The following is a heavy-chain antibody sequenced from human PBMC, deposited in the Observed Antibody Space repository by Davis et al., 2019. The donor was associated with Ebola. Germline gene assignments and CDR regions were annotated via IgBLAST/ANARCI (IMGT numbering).Heavy chain of an antibody. V-gene: IGHV3-23*01. Sequence: PRGSLRLSCAASGFTFSSYAMSWVRQAPGKGLEWVSAISGSGGSTYYADSVKGRFTISRDNSKNTLYLQMNSLRDEDTAVYYCARGPLSATTRIDIWCQGTMVTVSS. CDR3: ARGPLSATTRIDI. CDR1: GFTFSSYA. CDR2: ISGSGGST. J-gene: IGHJ3*02. D-gene: IGHD4-17*01.